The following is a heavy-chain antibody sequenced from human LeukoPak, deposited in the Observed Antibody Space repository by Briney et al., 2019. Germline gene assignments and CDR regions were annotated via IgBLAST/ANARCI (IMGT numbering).Heavy chain of an antibody. J-gene: IGHJ4*02. Sequence: GGSLRLSCAASRFTFTYAWMSWVRQAPGKGLEWVGRIKTKTDGGTTDYAAPMKGRFTISRDDLKNTVYLQMNSLKTEDTAVYYCNTGFGDEWGQGTLVTVSS. V-gene: IGHV3-15*01. CDR2: IKTKTDGGTT. CDR3: NTGFGDE. D-gene: IGHD3-10*01. CDR1: RFTFTYAW.